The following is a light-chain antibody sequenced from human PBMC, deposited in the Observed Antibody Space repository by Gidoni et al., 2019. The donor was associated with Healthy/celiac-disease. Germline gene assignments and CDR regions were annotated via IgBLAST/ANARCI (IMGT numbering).Light chain of an antibody. CDR1: QSISSY. J-gene: IGKJ2*01. Sequence: DIQMTQSPSSLSASVGDRVTITCRASQSISSYLNWYQQTPGKAPKLLIYAASRLQSGVPSRFSGSGSGTDFTLTISSLQPEDFATYYCQQSYSTPRDTFGQGTKLEIK. CDR2: AAS. CDR3: QQSYSTPRDT. V-gene: IGKV1-39*01.